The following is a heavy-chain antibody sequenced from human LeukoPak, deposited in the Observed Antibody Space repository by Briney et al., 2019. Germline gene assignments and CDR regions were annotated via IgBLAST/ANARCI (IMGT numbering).Heavy chain of an antibody. CDR3: ARGTYWSPLDFDY. CDR1: EFTFSTYH. V-gene: IGHV3-21*01. Sequence: PGGSLRLSCAASEFTFSTYHMHWVRQVPGKGLEWVSSLSSSSSSFIYYADSVKGRFTISRDNAKNSLYLQMNSLRAEDTAVYYCARGTYWSPLDFDYWGQGTLVTVSS. CDR2: LSSSSSSFI. J-gene: IGHJ4*02. D-gene: IGHD3-10*01.